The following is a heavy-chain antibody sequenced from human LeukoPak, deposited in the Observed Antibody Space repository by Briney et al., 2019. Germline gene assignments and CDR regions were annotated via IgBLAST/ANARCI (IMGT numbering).Heavy chain of an antibody. CDR3: ARGTGFGEPIDH. CDR2: MYHSGTT. J-gene: IGHJ4*01. V-gene: IGHV4-39*07. D-gene: IGHD3-10*01. CDR1: GGSISSTNYY. Sequence: PSETLSLTCIVSGGSISSTNYYWGWIRQPPGKGLEWIGSMYHSGTTYYSPSLKSRITISIDTSKNQFSLKLNSVTAADTAIYYCARGTGFGEPIDHWGQGTLVTVSS.